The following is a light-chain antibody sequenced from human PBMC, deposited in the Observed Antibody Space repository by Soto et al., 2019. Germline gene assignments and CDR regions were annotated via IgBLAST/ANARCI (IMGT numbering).Light chain of an antibody. CDR2: QDS. J-gene: IGLJ2*01. V-gene: IGLV3-1*01. CDR1: KLGDKY. CDR3: QAWDSSTVV. Sequence: SYELTQPPSVSVSPGQTASITCSGDKLGDKYACWYQQKPGQSPVLVIYQDSKRPSGIPERFSGSESGNTATLTISGTQAMDEADYYCQAWDSSTVVFGGGTKLTVL.